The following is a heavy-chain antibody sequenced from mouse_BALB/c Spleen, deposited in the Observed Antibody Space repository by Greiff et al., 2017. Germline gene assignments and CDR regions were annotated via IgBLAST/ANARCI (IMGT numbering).Heavy chain of an antibody. CDR3: NAPYDYAAY. J-gene: IGHJ3*01. V-gene: IGHV14-4*02. CDR2: IDPENGDT. CDR1: GFNITDYY. Sequence: EVQLQQSGAELVRSGASVKLSCTASGFNITDYYMHWVKQRPEQGLEWIGWIDPENGDTEYAPKFQGKATMTADTSSNTAYLQLSSLTSEDTAVYYCNAPYDYAAYWGQGTLVTVSA. D-gene: IGHD2-4*01.